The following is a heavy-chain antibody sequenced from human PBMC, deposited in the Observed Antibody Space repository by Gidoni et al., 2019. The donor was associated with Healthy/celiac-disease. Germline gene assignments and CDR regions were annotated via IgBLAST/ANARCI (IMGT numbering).Heavy chain of an antibody. D-gene: IGHD4-17*01. Sequence: QVQLVQSGAEVTKPGASVTVSCKASGYTFTSSAMHWVRQAPGQRLEWMGWINAGNGNTKYSQKFQGRVTITRDTYASTAYMELSSLRSEDTAVYYCARDVSTVVTPTPGKHDYWGQGTLVTVSS. J-gene: IGHJ4*02. CDR3: ARDVSTVVTPTPGKHDY. CDR2: INAGNGNT. V-gene: IGHV1-3*01. CDR1: GYTFTSSA.